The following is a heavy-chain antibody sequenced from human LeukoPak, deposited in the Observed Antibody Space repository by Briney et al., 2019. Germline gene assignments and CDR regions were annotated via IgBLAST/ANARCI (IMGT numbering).Heavy chain of an antibody. CDR3: ARGALFPIGYFQH. J-gene: IGHJ1*01. CDR1: GFTFSSYG. Sequence: GRSLRLSCAASGFTFSSYGMHWVRQAPGKGLEWVAVIWYDGSNKYYADSVKGRFTISRDNSKNTLYPQMNSLRAEDTAVYYCARGALFPIGYFQHWGQGTLVTVSS. CDR2: IWYDGSNK. V-gene: IGHV3-33*01. D-gene: IGHD3-10*01.